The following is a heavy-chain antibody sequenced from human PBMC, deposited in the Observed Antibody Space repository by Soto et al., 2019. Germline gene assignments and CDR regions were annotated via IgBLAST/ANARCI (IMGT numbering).Heavy chain of an antibody. J-gene: IGHJ4*02. Sequence: QVQLVESGGGVVQPGRSLRLSCAASGFTFSAYGMHWVRQAPGKGLEWVAVTWHDGNNRYYGDSVKGRFTISRDNSKNTLYLEMNSLRAEDTAVYYCARVAYKYGEDYFDYWGQGTLVTVSS. CDR1: GFTFSAYG. CDR2: TWHDGNNR. CDR3: ARVAYKYGEDYFDY. V-gene: IGHV3-33*01. D-gene: IGHD5-18*01.